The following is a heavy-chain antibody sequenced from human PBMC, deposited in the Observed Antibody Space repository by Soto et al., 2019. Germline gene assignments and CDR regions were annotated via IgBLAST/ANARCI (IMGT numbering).Heavy chain of an antibody. CDR3: ASRITIFGVVPANWFDP. CDR1: GGSFSGYY. D-gene: IGHD3-3*01. V-gene: IGHV4-34*01. J-gene: IGHJ5*02. Sequence: QVQLQQWGAGLLKPSETLSLTCAVYGGSFSGYYWSWIRQPPGKGLEWIGEINHSGSTNYNPSLKRRVTISVDTPKNQFSVKLSSVTAAGAAVYYCASRITIFGVVPANWFDPWGQGTLVTVSS. CDR2: INHSGST.